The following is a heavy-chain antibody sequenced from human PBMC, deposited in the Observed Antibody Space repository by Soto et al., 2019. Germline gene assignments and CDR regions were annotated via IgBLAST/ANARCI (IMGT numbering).Heavy chain of an antibody. D-gene: IGHD5-12*01. CDR2: IYFSGTT. J-gene: IGHJ4*02. Sequence: PQTFPDTSVVSGATTITGAYLSTSLLQHPTKGLEWIGYIYFSGTTWYNPSLKSRVVMSVDLSQNQFSLNLTSVTAADTAVYFCATNRGFDFYYFDSWGQGTPVTVSS. V-gene: IGHV4-31*11. CDR1: GATTITGAYL. CDR3: ATNRGFDFYYFDS.